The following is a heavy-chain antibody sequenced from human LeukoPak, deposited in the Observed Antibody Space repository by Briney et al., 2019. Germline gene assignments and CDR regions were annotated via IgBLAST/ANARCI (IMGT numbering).Heavy chain of an antibody. Sequence: EASVKVSCKASEYIFTKYVVHWGRQAPGQRPEWMGWIKAGNGDTKYSQNFQDRLTITRDTSASTVYMELSSLTSEDTALYYCARDDCGDTCYPGGYWGQGTLVTASS. CDR2: IKAGNGDT. V-gene: IGHV1-3*01. CDR1: EYIFTKYV. CDR3: ARDDCGDTCYPGGY. J-gene: IGHJ4*02. D-gene: IGHD2-21*01.